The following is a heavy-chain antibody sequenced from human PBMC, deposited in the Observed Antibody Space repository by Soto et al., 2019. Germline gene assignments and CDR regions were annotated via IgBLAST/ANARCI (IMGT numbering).Heavy chain of an antibody. CDR2: IRSKTNNYAT. D-gene: IGHD2-15*01. Sequence: EVQLVESGGGLVQPGGSLKLACLASGFPLSDSAIHWVRKASGKGLEWVGRIRSKTNNYATTYGAPVRGRFTLSRDDSKYTAYLPMDNLESEAAAVYYCTRHAGGQVEPSFYYNFMDVWGKGTTVSV. V-gene: IGHV3-73*01. J-gene: IGHJ6*03. CDR1: GFPLSDSA. CDR3: TRHAGGQVEPSFYYNFMDV.